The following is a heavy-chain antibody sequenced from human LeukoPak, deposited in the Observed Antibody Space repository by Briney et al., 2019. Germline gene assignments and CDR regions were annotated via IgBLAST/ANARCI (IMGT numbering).Heavy chain of an antibody. CDR1: GFTFSSYA. J-gene: IGHJ6*02. CDR3: AGGMAPDLYYYYGMDV. CDR2: ISGSGGST. Sequence: GGSLRLSCAASGFTFSSYAMSWVRQAPGKGLEWVSAISGSGGSTYYADSVKGRFTISRDNSKNTLYLQMNSLRAEDTAVYYCAGGMAPDLYYYYGMDVWGQGTTVTVSS. D-gene: IGHD2-15*01. V-gene: IGHV3-23*01.